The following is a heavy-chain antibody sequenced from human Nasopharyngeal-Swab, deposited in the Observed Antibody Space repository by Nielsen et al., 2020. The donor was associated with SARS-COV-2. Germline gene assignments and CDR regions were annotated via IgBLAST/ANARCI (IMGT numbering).Heavy chain of an antibody. V-gene: IGHV3-7*05. CDR2: IKEDGSEK. Sequence: GESLKISCAASGFTFSSYWMNWVRQAPGKGLEWVAYIKEDGSEKYFVDSVKGRFTISRDNAKNSLYLQMNSLRAEDTAVYYCARDYTRFDYWGQGTLVTVSS. CDR1: GFTFSSYW. CDR3: ARDYTRFDY. J-gene: IGHJ4*02. D-gene: IGHD3-16*01.